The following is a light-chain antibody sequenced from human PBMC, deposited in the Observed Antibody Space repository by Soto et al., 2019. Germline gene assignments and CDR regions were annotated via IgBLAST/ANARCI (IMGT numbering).Light chain of an antibody. CDR2: GAS. J-gene: IGKJ4*01. CDR3: QQYGSSPA. Sequence: EIVLTQSPGTLSLSPGERATLSCRASQSVTSSYLAWYQQKPGQAPRLLIYGASSRATGIPDRFSGSGSGIDFTLTISRLEREDFAVYYCQQYGSSPAFGGGTKVEIK. CDR1: QSVTSSY. V-gene: IGKV3-20*01.